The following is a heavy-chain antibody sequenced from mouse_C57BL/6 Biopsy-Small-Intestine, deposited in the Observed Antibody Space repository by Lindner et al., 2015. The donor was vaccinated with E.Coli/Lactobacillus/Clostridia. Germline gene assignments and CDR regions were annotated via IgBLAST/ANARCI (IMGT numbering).Heavy chain of an antibody. CDR3: TSGALLSMDY. CDR1: GFNIKDDY. Sequence: VQLQESGAELVRPGASVKLSCTASGFNIKDDYMHWVKQRPEQGLEWIGWIDPENGDTEYASKFQGKATITADTPSNTAYLQLSSLTSEDTAVYYCTSGALLSMDYWGQGTSVTVSS. CDR2: IDPENGDT. V-gene: IGHV14-4*01. J-gene: IGHJ4*01. D-gene: IGHD2-10*01.